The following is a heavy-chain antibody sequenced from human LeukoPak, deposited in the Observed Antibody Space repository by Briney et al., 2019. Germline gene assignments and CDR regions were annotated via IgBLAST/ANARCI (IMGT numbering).Heavy chain of an antibody. CDR3: TRWRSGVSD. Sequence: PGGCLRLSCAVSGWIFSDHYRDWVREAPGKGLEWVGHTKNKAENFATEYAAPVIGRFTISRDDSTNSVFLQMNSLKTDDTAVYYCTRWRSGVSDWGQGTLVTVSS. D-gene: IGHD3-3*01. V-gene: IGHV3-72*01. CDR2: TKNKAENFAT. J-gene: IGHJ4*02. CDR1: GWIFSDHY.